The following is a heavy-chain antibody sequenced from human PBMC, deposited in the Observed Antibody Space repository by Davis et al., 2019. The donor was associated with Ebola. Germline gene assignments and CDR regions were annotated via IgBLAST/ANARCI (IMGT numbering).Heavy chain of an antibody. CDR1: GFTFSSYT. D-gene: IGHD6-19*01. Sequence: GESLKISCAASGFTFSSYTMSWVRQAPGKGLEWVSSISGSGGTTYYADSVKGRFTISRDNAKNSLYLQMNSLRAEDTAVYYCASYLLAVASAFKRRYYYGMDVWGQGTTVTVSS. CDR3: ASYLLAVASAFKRRYYYGMDV. CDR2: ISGSGGTT. J-gene: IGHJ6*02. V-gene: IGHV3-23*01.